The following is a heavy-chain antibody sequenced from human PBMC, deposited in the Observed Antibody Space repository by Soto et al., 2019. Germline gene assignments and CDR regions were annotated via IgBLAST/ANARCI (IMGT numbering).Heavy chain of an antibody. CDR2: SYYSGST. J-gene: IGHJ4*02. V-gene: IGHV4-39*01. CDR1: GGSISNSNYY. Sequence: SETRSLTCTVSGGSISNSNYYWGWIRQPPGKGMEWIGSSYYSGSTYYNPSRKSRVTISVDTSKNQFSLNLRSVTAADTAVYYCARQIYDFVWGTYRPFHFDYWGKGTLVTVSS. CDR3: ARQIYDFVWGTYRPFHFDY. D-gene: IGHD3-16*02.